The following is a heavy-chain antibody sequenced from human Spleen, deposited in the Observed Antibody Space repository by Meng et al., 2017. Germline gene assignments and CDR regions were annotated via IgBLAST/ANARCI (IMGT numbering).Heavy chain of an antibody. V-gene: IGHV3-23*01. CDR2: ISGSADYT. CDR1: GFTFSSYA. J-gene: IGHJ6*02. D-gene: IGHD5-18*01. Sequence: GESLKISCAASGFTFSSYAINWVRQAPGKGLEWVSTISGSADYTYYADSVKGRFTISRDNSKNTVFLQMNSLRAEDTAVYYCAKRNNYGPYNYYYYGMDVWGQGTTVTVSS. CDR3: AKRNNYGPYNYYYYGMDV.